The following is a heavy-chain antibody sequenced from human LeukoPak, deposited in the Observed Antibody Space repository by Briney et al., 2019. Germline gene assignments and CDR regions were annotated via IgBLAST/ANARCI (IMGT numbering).Heavy chain of an antibody. CDR2: ISSNGGRT. V-gene: IGHV3-64*01. Sequence: PGWSLRLSCTASGFSFSSYAMYWLRQAPGKGLEYVSAISSNGGRTYYANSVKGRFTISRDNSKNTLYLQMGSLRVEDVAVYYCARDSGSSSAVDYWGQGALVTVSS. D-gene: IGHD3-10*01. J-gene: IGHJ4*02. CDR1: GFSFSSYA. CDR3: ARDSGSSSAVDY.